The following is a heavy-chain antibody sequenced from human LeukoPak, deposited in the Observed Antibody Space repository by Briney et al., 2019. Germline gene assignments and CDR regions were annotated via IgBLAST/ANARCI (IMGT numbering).Heavy chain of an antibody. CDR3: ARWGTGYSSSCFDP. V-gene: IGHV4-31*03. CDR1: GGPISSANYY. J-gene: IGHJ5*02. D-gene: IGHD6-13*01. CDR2: SFYSGST. Sequence: PSETLSLTCTVSGGPISSANYYWSWIPKDPGEGLEWTGYSFYSGSTYYNPSLKNRVTISVHTSNNQFSLKLSSVAAADTSVYYCARWGTGYSSSCFDPWGQGTGVTVLS.